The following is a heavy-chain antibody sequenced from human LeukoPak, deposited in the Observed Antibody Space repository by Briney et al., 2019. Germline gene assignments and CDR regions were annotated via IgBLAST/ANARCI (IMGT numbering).Heavy chain of an antibody. V-gene: IGHV3-30*15. CDR1: GFTFSEYA. Sequence: GGSLRLSCIASGFTFSEYAMHWVRQAPGSGPEWVAFISSDGSDKYNADSVKGRFSISRDNSKSTLYLQMSSLRPDDTAVFSCARDVHYTSSKPGWRFDVWGQGTVVTVSS. CDR2: ISSDGSDK. CDR3: ARDVHYTSSKPGWRFDV. D-gene: IGHD1-1*01. J-gene: IGHJ3*01.